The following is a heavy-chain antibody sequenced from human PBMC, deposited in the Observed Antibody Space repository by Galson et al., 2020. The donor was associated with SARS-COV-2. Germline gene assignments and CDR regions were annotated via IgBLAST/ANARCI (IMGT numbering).Heavy chain of an antibody. Sequence: SVKVSCKASGGTFSSYTITWVRQAPGQGLEWMGKIIPIFGTANYAQKFQGRVTITADESTSTAYMELSSLRSEDTAVYYCAIPTRYSGNGGGAFDIWGQGTMVTVSS. D-gene: IGHD5-12*01. CDR1: GGTFSSYT. V-gene: IGHV1-69*13. CDR3: AIPTRYSGNGGGAFDI. CDR2: IIPIFGTA. J-gene: IGHJ3*02.